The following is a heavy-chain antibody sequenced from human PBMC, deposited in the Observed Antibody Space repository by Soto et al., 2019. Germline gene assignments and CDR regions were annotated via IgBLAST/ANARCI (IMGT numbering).Heavy chain of an antibody. CDR1: GGSISSGGYY. V-gene: IGHV4-31*03. CDR3: ARFAIPRFWFDP. D-gene: IGHD2-21*01. CDR2: IYYSGST. Sequence: PSETLSLTGTVSGGSISSGGYYWSWIRQHPGKGLEWIGYIYYSGSTYYNPSLKSRVTISVDTSKNQFSLKLSSVTAADTAVYYCARFAIPRFWFDPWGQGTLVTVSS. J-gene: IGHJ5*02.